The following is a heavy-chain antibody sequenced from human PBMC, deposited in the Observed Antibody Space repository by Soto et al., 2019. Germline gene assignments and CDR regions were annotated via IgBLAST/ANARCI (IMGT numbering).Heavy chain of an antibody. V-gene: IGHV1-69*06. CDR2: IIPIFGTA. CDR1: GGTFSSYA. J-gene: IGHJ6*02. Sequence: SVKVSCKASGGTFSSYAISWVRQAPGQGLEWMGGIIPIFGTANYAQKFQGRVTITADKSTSTAHMELSSLRSEDTAVYYCARFKDSGSYYDYYYGMDVWGQGTKVTVYS. D-gene: IGHD1-26*01. CDR3: ARFKDSGSYYDYYYGMDV.